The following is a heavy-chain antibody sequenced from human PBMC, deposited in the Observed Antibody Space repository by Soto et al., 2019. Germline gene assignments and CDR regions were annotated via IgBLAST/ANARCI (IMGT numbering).Heavy chain of an antibody. V-gene: IGHV3-13*01. J-gene: IGHJ6*02. Sequence: GSLRLSCAASGFTFSSYDMHWVRQATGKGLEWVSAIGTAGDTYYPGSVKGRFTISRENAKNSLYLQMNSLRAGDTAVYYCARAPPIAAAGLYGMDVWGQGTTVTVSS. CDR1: GFTFSSYD. CDR2: IGTAGDT. CDR3: ARAPPIAAAGLYGMDV. D-gene: IGHD6-13*01.